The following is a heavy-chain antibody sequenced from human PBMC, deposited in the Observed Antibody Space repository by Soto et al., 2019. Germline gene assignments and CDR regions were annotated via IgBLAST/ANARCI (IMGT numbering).Heavy chain of an antibody. V-gene: IGHV3-23*01. CDR1: GFTFSSYA. J-gene: IGHJ4*02. Sequence: EVQLLESGGGLVQPGGSLRLSCAASGFTFSSYAMSWVRQAPGKGLEWVSAISGSGGSTYYADSVKGRFTISRDNSKNTLYLQMNSLRAEDTAVYYCAKDRRRITMIVVVITGDFDYWGQGTLVTVSS. CDR2: ISGSGGST. CDR3: AKDRRRITMIVVVITGDFDY. D-gene: IGHD3-22*01.